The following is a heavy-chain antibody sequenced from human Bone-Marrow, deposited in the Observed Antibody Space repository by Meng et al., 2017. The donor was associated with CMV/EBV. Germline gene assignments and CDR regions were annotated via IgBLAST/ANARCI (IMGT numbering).Heavy chain of an antibody. CDR2: IWYDGSNK. Sequence: GESLKISCAASGFTFGDYAMHWVRQAPGKGLEWVAVIWYDGSNKYYADSVKGRFTISRDNSKNTLYLQMNSLRAEDTAVYYCAKETYYYGMDVWGQGTTVTGSS. J-gene: IGHJ6*02. CDR1: GFTFGDYA. CDR3: AKETYYYGMDV. V-gene: IGHV3-33*06.